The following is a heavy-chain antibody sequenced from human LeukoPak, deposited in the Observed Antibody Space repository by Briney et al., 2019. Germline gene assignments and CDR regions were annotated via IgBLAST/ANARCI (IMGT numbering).Heavy chain of an antibody. CDR3: AKRSSYCSSTSCRGVYYYYMDV. Sequence: RQAPXXXLXWVSAISGSGGSTYYADSVKGRFTISRDNSKNTLYLQMNSLRAEDTAVYYCAKRSSYCSSTSCRGVYYYYMDVWGKGTTVTVSS. CDR2: ISGSGGST. V-gene: IGHV3-23*01. D-gene: IGHD2-2*01. J-gene: IGHJ6*03.